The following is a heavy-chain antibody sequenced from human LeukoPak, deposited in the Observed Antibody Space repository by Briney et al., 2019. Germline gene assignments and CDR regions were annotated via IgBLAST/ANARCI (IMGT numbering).Heavy chain of an antibody. J-gene: IGHJ6*02. D-gene: IGHD2-2*01. Sequence: PSETLPLTCAVYGGSFSGYYWSWIRQPPGKGLEWIGEINHSGSTSYNPSLKSRVTISVDTSKNQFSLKLSSVTAADTAVYYCARDKYCSSTSCYRYYYYGMDVWGQGTTVTVSS. CDR2: INHSGST. V-gene: IGHV4-34*01. CDR3: ARDKYCSSTSCYRYYYYGMDV. CDR1: GGSFSGYY.